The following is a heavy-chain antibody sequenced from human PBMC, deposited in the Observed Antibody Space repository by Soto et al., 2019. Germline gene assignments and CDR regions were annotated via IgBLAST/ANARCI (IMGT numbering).Heavy chain of an antibody. CDR1: GYSFTSYW. J-gene: IGHJ3*02. V-gene: IGHV5-10-1*01. CDR3: ARQEWAPTTAFDI. Sequence: PGESLKISCKGSGYSFTSYWISWVRQMPGKGLEWMGRIDPSDSYTNYSPSFQGHVTISADKSISTAYLQWSSLKASDTAMYYCARQEWAPTTAFDIWGQGTMVTVSS. D-gene: IGHD3-3*01. CDR2: IDPSDSYT.